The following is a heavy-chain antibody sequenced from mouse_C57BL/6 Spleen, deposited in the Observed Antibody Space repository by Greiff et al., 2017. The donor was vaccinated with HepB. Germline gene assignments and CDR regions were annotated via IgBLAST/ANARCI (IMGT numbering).Heavy chain of an antibody. CDR2: INPYNGGT. V-gene: IGHV1-19*01. Sequence: VQLKESGPVLVKPGASVKMSCKASGYTFTDYYMNWVKQSHGKSLEWIGVINPYNGGTSYNQKFKGKATLTVDKSSSTAYMELNSLTSEDSAVYYCARGIYYFDYWGQGTTLTVSS. CDR1: GYTFTDYY. CDR3: ARGIYYFDY. J-gene: IGHJ2*01.